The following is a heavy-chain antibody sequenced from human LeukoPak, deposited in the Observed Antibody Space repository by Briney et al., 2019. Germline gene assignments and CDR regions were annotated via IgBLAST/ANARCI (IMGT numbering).Heavy chain of an antibody. CDR2: ISYDGSNK. J-gene: IGHJ4*02. Sequence: GGSLRLSCAASGFNFSSYTMHWVRQAPGKGLEWVAVISYDGSNKNYADSVKGRFTISRVNSKNTLYLQMNSLRPEDTAVYYCARDRIRAYYDSRGFYFPPSYWGQGTLVIVSS. D-gene: IGHD3-22*01. CDR1: GFNFSSYT. CDR3: ARDRIRAYYDSRGFYFPPSY. V-gene: IGHV3-30*04.